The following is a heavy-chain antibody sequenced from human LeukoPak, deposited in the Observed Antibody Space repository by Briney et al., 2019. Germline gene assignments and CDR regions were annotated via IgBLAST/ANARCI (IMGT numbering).Heavy chain of an antibody. D-gene: IGHD4-11*01. CDR3: ARDQRMTTVPRLFDY. Sequence: GRSLSLSCAASGLTFSSYEMVGVRQAPEQGLEWSSYISSSGSTTYYAGSVKSRFTISRDNAKNSLYLQMNALRAEDTAVYYCARDQRMTTVPRLFDYWGEGTLVTVSS. CDR2: ISSSGSTT. J-gene: IGHJ4*02. CDR1: GLTFSSYE. V-gene: IGHV3-48*03.